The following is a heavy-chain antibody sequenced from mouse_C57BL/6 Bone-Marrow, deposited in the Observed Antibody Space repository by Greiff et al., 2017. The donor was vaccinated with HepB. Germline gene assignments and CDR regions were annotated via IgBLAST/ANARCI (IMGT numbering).Heavy chain of an antibody. D-gene: IGHD1-1*01. CDR2: IDPSDSYT. CDR1: GYTFTSYW. J-gene: IGHJ4*01. V-gene: IGHV1-69*01. Sequence: QVQLQQPGAELVMPGASVKLSCKASGYTFTSYWMHWVKQRPGQGLEWIGEIDPSDSYTNYNQKFKGKSTLTVDKSSSTAYMQLSSLTSEDSAIYYCARGDDYGSSYVYYAMDYWGQGTSVTVSS. CDR3: ARGDDYGSSYVYYAMDY.